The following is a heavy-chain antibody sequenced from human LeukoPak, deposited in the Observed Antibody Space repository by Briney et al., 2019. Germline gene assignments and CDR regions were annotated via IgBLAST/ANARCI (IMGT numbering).Heavy chain of an antibody. Sequence: GGSLRLSCAASGFTFSSYEMNWVRQAPGKGLEWVSYISSSGSTIYYADSVKGRFTISRDNAKTSLYLQMNSLRAEDTAVYYCARDRRYCSGGSCYFPPRWGQGTLVTVSS. D-gene: IGHD2-15*01. CDR2: ISSSGSTI. CDR3: ARDRRYCSGGSCYFPPR. J-gene: IGHJ4*02. CDR1: GFTFSSYE. V-gene: IGHV3-48*03.